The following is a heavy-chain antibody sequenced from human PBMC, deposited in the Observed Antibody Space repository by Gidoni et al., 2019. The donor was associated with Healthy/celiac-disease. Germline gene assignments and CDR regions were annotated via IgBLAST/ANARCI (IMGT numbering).Heavy chain of an antibody. CDR3: ARDLLRYYGSGSYYNGGVDY. Sequence: EVQLVESGGGLVQPGGSLRLSCAASGFTVSSNYMSWVRQAPGKGLEWVSVSYSGGSTYYADAVKGRFTISRDNSKNTLYLQMNSLIAEDTAVYYCARDLLRYYGSGSYYNGGVDYWGQGTLVTVSS. J-gene: IGHJ4*02. CDR1: GFTVSSNY. D-gene: IGHD3-10*01. CDR2: SYSGGST. V-gene: IGHV3-66*01.